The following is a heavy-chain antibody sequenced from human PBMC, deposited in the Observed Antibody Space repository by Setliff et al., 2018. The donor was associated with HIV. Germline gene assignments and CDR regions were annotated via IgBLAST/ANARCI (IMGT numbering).Heavy chain of an antibody. CDR1: GGSFSGYY. V-gene: IGHV4-34*01. J-gene: IGHJ4*02. D-gene: IGHD6-13*01. Sequence: SETLSLTCAVYGGSFSGYYWSWIRQPPGKGLEWIGETNHSGSTNYNPSLKSRVTISVDTSKRQFSLKLDSVTAADTAIYYCARQSTVAAAGFDFWGQGTLVTVSS. CDR3: ARQSTVAAAGFDF. CDR2: TNHSGST.